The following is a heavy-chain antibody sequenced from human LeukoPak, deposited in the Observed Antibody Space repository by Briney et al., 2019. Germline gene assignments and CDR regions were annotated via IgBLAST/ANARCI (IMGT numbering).Heavy chain of an antibody. Sequence: PSETLSLTXTVSGGSISSSSYYWGWIRQPPGKGLEWIGRIYYSGSSYYNPSLKSRVTISVDTSKNQFSLKLSSVTAADTAVYYCARLGDYDYVWGSYRYTFDYWGQGTLVTVSS. D-gene: IGHD3-16*02. CDR3: ARLGDYDYVWGSYRYTFDY. V-gene: IGHV4-39*01. CDR1: GGSISSSSYY. CDR2: IYYSGSS. J-gene: IGHJ4*02.